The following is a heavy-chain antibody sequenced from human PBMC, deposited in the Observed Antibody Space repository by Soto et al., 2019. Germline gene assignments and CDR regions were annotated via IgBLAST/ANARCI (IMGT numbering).Heavy chain of an antibody. J-gene: IGHJ4*02. CDR2: INPNSGGT. CDR3: PRAGPNTYSDSRGYYS. V-gene: IGHV1-2*02. D-gene: IGHD3-22*01. Sequence: ASVKVSCKASGYTFTGYYMHWVRQAPGQGLEWMGWINPNSGGTNYAQKFKGRVTMTRDTSISPAYMALSRLRSDHSAVYYCPRAGPNTYSDSRGYYSCGQGTLVTVSS. CDR1: GYTFTGYY.